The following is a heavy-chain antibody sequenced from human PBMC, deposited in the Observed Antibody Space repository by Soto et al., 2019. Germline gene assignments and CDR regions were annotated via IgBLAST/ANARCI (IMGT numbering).Heavy chain of an antibody. CDR2: FYYSGST. V-gene: IGHV4-59*12. J-gene: IGHJ4*02. CDR3: ARGALTTYFNY. CDR1: GGSISSYY. Sequence: LSVACPVSGGSISSYYWSWIRQPPGKGLEGIGYFYYSGSTNYNPSLKSRGTISVHTSKNQFSLKVSSVTAADTAVYYCARGALTTYFNYWGQGTLVTVSS.